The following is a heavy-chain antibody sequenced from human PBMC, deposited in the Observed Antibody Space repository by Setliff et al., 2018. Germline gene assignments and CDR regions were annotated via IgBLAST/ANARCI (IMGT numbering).Heavy chain of an antibody. D-gene: IGHD3-22*01. CDR1: GATFSSYG. J-gene: IGHJ6*03. Sequence: GASVKVSCKASGATFSSYGISWVRQAPGQGLKWMGGTIPMFGTTEYAQKFQGRLTIITDESTNTAFMQLSSLRSDDTAVYYCVREGVDSRSSTDYRYYMDVWGKGTTVTVSS. CDR3: VREGVDSRSSTDYRYYMDV. V-gene: IGHV1-69*05. CDR2: TIPMFGTT.